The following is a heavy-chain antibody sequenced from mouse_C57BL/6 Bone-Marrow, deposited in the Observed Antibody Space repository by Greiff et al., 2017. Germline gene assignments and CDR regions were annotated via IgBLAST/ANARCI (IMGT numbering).Heavy chain of an antibody. Sequence: VQLKESGAELVRPGASVKLSCTASGFNIKDDYMHWVKQRPEQGLEWIGWIDPENGDTEYASKFQGKATITADTSSNTAYLQLSSLTSEDNAVHYCTTIYGSSGFAYWGQGTLVTVSA. CDR3: TTIYGSSGFAY. CDR1: GFNIKDDY. CDR2: IDPENGDT. D-gene: IGHD1-1*01. V-gene: IGHV14-4*01. J-gene: IGHJ3*01.